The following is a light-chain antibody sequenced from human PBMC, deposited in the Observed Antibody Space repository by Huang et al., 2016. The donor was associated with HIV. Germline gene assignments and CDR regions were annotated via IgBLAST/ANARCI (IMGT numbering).Light chain of an antibody. V-gene: IGKV4-1*01. CDR2: MAS. J-gene: IGKJ2*01. Sequence: DILLTQSPDSLAVSLGERATLTCRSSRSLLFASNSKNFLAWYQQKPGQSPKLLMYMASVRESGVPERFTSSGSGTEFTLTIASLQAEDVAVYYCQQFYNMPYTFGRGTRLEI. CDR1: RSLLFASNSKNF. CDR3: QQFYNMPYT.